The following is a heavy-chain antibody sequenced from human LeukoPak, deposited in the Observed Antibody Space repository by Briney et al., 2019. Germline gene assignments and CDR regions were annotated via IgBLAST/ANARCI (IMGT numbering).Heavy chain of an antibody. D-gene: IGHD2-2*01. CDR1: GGTFSSHA. Sequence: SVKVSCKASGGTFSSHAISWVRQAPGQGLEWMGGIIPIFGTANYAQKFQGRVTMTRNTSISTAYMELSSLRSEDTAVYYCARVWGYCSSTSCSYHFDYWGQGTLVTVSS. CDR2: IIPIFGTA. J-gene: IGHJ4*02. V-gene: IGHV1-69*05. CDR3: ARVWGYCSSTSCSYHFDY.